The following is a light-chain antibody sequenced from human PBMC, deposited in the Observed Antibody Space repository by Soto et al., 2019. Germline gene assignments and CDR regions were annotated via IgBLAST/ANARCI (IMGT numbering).Light chain of an antibody. CDR1: SSDVGAYDY. CDR2: DVS. J-gene: IGLJ1*01. V-gene: IGLV2-14*01. CDR3: SSYTTSENYV. Sequence: QSALTQPASVSGSPGQSIVISCTGASSDVGAYDYVSWYQQYPGKAPKLMIYDVSNRPSGVSDRFSGSKSGNTASLTISGLQAEDEADYYCSSYTTSENYVFATGTKVTVL.